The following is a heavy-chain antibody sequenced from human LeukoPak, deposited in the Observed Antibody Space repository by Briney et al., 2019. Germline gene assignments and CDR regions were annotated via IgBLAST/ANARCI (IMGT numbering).Heavy chain of an antibody. CDR3: ARCSGGTCYYFHMDV. CDR1: GFTFSNYD. J-gene: IGHJ6*04. V-gene: IGHV3-30*03. D-gene: IGHD2-15*01. Sequence: PGRSLRLSCAASGFTFSNYDMQWVRQAPGKGLEWVALISYDGSNKYYADSVKGRFTISRDNSNNTLYLQMNRLRAGDTAVYYCARCSGGTCYYFHMDVWGKGTTVIVSS. CDR2: ISYDGSNK.